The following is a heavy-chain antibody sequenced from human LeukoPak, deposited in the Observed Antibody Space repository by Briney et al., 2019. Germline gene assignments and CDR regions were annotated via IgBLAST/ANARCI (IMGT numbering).Heavy chain of an antibody. CDR2: ISSGSSTI. J-gene: IGHJ1*01. CDR3: ARGYYGSDQYFQH. Sequence: GRSLRLSCAASGFTFSSYAMHWVRQAPGKGLEWLSYISSGSSTIYNADSVRGRFTISRDNAKNSLYLQMNSLRAEDTAVYYCARGYYGSDQYFQHWGQGTLVTVSS. CDR1: GFTFSSYA. V-gene: IGHV3-48*01. D-gene: IGHD3-10*01.